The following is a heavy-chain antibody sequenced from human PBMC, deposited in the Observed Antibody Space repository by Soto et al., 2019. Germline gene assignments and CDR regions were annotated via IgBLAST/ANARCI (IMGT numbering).Heavy chain of an antibody. D-gene: IGHD4-17*01. J-gene: IGHJ4*02. Sequence: SETLSLTCAVYGGSFSGYYWSWIRQPPGKGLEWIGEINHSGVTNYKPSLKRRVTISVDTSKNQFSLQLKSVTAADTALYYCARVDRDDYGDYFDYWGQGTLVTVSS. V-gene: IGHV4-34*01. CDR3: ARVDRDDYGDYFDY. CDR2: INHSGVT. CDR1: GGSFSGYY.